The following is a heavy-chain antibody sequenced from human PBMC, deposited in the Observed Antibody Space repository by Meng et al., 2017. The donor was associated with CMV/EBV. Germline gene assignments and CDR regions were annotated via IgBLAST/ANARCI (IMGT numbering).Heavy chain of an antibody. CDR2: IYYSGST. V-gene: IGHV4-61*08. Sequence: GSLRLSCTVSGGSISSGGYYWSWIRQPPGKGLEWIGYIYYSGSTNYNPSLKSRVTISVDTSKNQFSLKLSSVTAADTAVYYCARAPGYSSSWRTYYYYYGMDVWGQGTTVTVSS. D-gene: IGHD6-13*01. J-gene: IGHJ6*02. CDR3: ARAPGYSSSWRTYYYYYGMDV. CDR1: GGSISSGGYY.